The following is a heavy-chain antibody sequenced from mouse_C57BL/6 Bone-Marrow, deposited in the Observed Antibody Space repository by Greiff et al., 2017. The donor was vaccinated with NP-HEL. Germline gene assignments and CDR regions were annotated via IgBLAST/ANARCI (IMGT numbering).Heavy chain of an antibody. J-gene: IGHJ3*01. Sequence: VQLQQPGAELVKPGASVKLSCKASGYTFTSYWMHWVKQRPGQGLEWIGMIHPNSGSTNYNEKFKSKATLTVDKSSSTAYMQLSSLTSEDSAVYYCAREDDGYYPFAYWGQGTLVTVSA. CDR1: GYTFTSYW. D-gene: IGHD2-3*01. V-gene: IGHV1-64*01. CDR3: AREDDGYYPFAY. CDR2: IHPNSGST.